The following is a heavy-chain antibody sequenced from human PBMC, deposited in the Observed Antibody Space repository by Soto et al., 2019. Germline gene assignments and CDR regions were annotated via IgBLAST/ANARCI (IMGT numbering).Heavy chain of an antibody. CDR1: GYTFTGYY. Sequence: ASVKVSCKASGYTFTGYYMHWVRQAPGQGLEWMGWINPNSGGTNYAQKFQGWVTMTRDTSISTAYMELSRLRSDDTAVYYCARALRSGNYYYYYGMDVWGQGTTVIVSS. D-gene: IGHD3-10*01. CDR3: ARALRSGNYYYYYGMDV. CDR2: INPNSGGT. V-gene: IGHV1-2*04. J-gene: IGHJ6*02.